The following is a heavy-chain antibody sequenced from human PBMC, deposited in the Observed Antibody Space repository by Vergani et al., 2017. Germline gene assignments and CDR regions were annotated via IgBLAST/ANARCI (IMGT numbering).Heavy chain of an antibody. D-gene: IGHD6-13*01. V-gene: IGHV4-61*02. J-gene: IGHJ1*01. Sequence: QVQLQESGPGLVKPSQTLSLTCTVSGGSISSGSYYWGWIRQPAGKGLEWIGRIYTSGSTNYNPSLKSRVTISVDTSKNQFSLKLSSGTAADTAVYYCARLERGYSSSWGYFQHWGQGTLVTVSS. CDR2: IYTSGST. CDR1: GGSISSGSYY. CDR3: ARLERGYSSSWGYFQH.